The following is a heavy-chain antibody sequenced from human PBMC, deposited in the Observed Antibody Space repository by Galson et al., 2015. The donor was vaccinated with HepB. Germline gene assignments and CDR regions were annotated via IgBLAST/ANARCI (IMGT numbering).Heavy chain of an antibody. Sequence: LSLTCTVSGGSISSGGYYWSWIRQHPGKGLEWIGYIYYSGSTYYNPSLKSRVTISVDTSKNQFSLKLSSVTAADTAVYYCARELHRISWFDPWGQGTLVTVSS. J-gene: IGHJ5*02. CDR1: GGSISSGGYY. CDR3: ARELHRISWFDP. D-gene: IGHD2/OR15-2a*01. CDR2: IYYSGST. V-gene: IGHV4-31*03.